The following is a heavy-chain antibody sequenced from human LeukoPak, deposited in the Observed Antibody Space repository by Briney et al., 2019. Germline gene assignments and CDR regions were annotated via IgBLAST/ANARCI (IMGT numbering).Heavy chain of an antibody. CDR3: ARRGSTRSYGYWFDP. CDR1: GFTVSSNY. J-gene: IGHJ5*02. Sequence: SGGSLRLSCAASGFTVSSNYMSWVRQAPGKGLEWVSVIYSGGSTYYADSVKGRFTISRDNSKNTLYLQMNSLRAEDTAVYYCARRGSTRSYGYWFDPWGQGTLVTVSS. D-gene: IGHD1-26*01. V-gene: IGHV3-53*01. CDR2: IYSGGST.